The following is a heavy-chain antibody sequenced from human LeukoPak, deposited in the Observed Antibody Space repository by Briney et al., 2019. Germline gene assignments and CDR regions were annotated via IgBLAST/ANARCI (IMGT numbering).Heavy chain of an antibody. Sequence: PSETLSLTCTVSGGSLSSSSYYWGWIRQPPGKGLEWIGSIYYSGSTYYNPSLKSRVTISVDTSKNQFSLKLSSVTAADTAVYYCARQPPGIAAAGNDFDYWGQGTLVTVSS. CDR2: IYYSGST. CDR3: ARQPPGIAAAGNDFDY. V-gene: IGHV4-39*01. J-gene: IGHJ4*02. D-gene: IGHD6-13*01. CDR1: GGSLSSSSYY.